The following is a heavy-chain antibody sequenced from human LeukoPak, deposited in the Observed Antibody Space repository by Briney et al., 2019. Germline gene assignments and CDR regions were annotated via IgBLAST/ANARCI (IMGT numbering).Heavy chain of an antibody. CDR1: GGSITNYY. J-gene: IGHJ4*02. D-gene: IGHD6-19*01. CDR3: ARATSYTGHLGW. V-gene: IGHV4-59*08. Sequence: SETLSLTCTVSGGSITNYYWSWIRQPPGKGLEGIGYIYYSGSTNYNPSLKSRVTISLDKSKNQFSLSLSSVTAADTAVYYCARATSYTGHLGWWGQGTLVTVSS. CDR2: IYYSGST.